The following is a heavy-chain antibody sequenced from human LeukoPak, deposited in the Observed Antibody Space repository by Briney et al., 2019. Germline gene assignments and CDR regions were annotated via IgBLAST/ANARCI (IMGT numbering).Heavy chain of an antibody. CDR2: ISYDGSNK. Sequence: AGRSLRLSCAASGFTFSSYAMHWVRQAPGKGLEWVAVISYDGSNKYYADSVKGRFTISRDNSKNTLYLQMNSLRAEDTAVYHCARVEEGLYVLRYFDRMDVWGKGTTVTVSS. V-gene: IGHV3-30*04. D-gene: IGHD3-9*01. J-gene: IGHJ6*04. CDR3: ARVEEGLYVLRYFDRMDV. CDR1: GFTFSSYA.